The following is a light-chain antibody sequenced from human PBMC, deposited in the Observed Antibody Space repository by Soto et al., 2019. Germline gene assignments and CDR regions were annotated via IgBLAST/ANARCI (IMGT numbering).Light chain of an antibody. J-gene: IGKJ2*01. CDR3: QQSYSTPYP. CDR2: AAS. V-gene: IGKV1-39*01. Sequence: DIQMTQSPSSLSASVGDRVTITCRASQSISSYLNWYQRKPGKAPKLLIYAASSLQSGVPSRFSGSGSGTDFTLTISSLQPEDFANYYCQQSYSTPYPFGQGTKLEIK. CDR1: QSISSY.